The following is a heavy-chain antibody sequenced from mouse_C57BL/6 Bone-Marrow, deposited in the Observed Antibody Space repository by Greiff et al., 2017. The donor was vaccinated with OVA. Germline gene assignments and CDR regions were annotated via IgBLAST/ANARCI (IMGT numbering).Heavy chain of an antibody. J-gene: IGHJ3*01. D-gene: IGHD2-5*01. V-gene: IGHV1-53*01. Sequence: QVQLQQSGTELVKPGASVKLSCKASGYTFTSYWMHWVKQRPGQGLEWIGNINPSNGGTNYNEKFKSKATLTVDKSSSTAYMQLSSLTSEDSAVYYCARKAYYSNYVAWFAYWGQGTLVTVSA. CDR1: GYTFTSYW. CDR3: ARKAYYSNYVAWFAY. CDR2: INPSNGGT.